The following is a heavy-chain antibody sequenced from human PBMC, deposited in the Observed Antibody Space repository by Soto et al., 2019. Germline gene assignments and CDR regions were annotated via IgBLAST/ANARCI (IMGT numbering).Heavy chain of an antibody. CDR3: VKDSYYYDSSGYYFPSFDY. Sequence: GGSLRLSCSASGFTFSSYAMHWVRQAPGKGLEYVSAISSNGGSTYYADSVKGRFTISRDNSKNTLYLQMSSLRAEDTAVYYCVKDSYYYDSSGYYFPSFDYWGQGTLVTVSS. D-gene: IGHD3-22*01. J-gene: IGHJ4*02. CDR1: GFTFSSYA. V-gene: IGHV3-64D*08. CDR2: ISSNGGST.